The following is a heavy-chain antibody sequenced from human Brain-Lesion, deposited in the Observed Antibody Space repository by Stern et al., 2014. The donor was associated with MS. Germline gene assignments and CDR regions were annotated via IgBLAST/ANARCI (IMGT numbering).Heavy chain of an antibody. V-gene: IGHV3-74*02. J-gene: IGHJ5*01. CDR3: ARGERWFDS. CDR1: GFTFSNYW. Sequence: EVQLEESGGGLVQPGGSLRLSCAASGFTFSNYWMHWVRQAPGKGLVWVSRVNNDGRRTSYADSVKGRFTMCRDNAKNTLYLQMNSLRVEDTAIYYCARGERWFDSWGQGTLVTVSS. CDR2: VNNDGRRT. D-gene: IGHD3-10*01.